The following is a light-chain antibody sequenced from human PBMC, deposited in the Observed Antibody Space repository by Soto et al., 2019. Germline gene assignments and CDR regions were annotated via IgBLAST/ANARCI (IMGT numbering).Light chain of an antibody. CDR3: QQYGSAPPWT. J-gene: IGKJ1*01. CDR1: QTVSSSC. Sequence: EIVLTQSPGTLSLSPGERATLSCRASQTVSSSCLAWYQQKPGQAPGLLIYGASSRATGIPDRFSGSGSGTDFTLTMSRLEPEDFGVYYCQQYGSAPPWTFGQGTKFDIK. V-gene: IGKV3-20*01. CDR2: GAS.